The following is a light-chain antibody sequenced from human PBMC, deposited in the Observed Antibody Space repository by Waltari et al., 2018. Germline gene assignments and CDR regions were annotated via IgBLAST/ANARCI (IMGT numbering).Light chain of an antibody. CDR2: DAS. CDR1: RDINIY. J-gene: IGKJ3*01. Sequence: DIQMTQSPSSLSASVGDRVTITCQASRDINIYLNWYQQKPGKAPKLLIYDASRLETGVPSRFSGSGSGTDFTFTISSLQPEDIATYYCQQYYNTPLTFGPGTRVEIK. CDR3: QQYYNTPLT. V-gene: IGKV1-33*01.